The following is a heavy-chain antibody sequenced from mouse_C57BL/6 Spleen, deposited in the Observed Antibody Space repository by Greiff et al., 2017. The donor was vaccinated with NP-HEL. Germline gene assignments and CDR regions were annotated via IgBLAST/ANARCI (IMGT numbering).Heavy chain of an antibody. CDR1: GFTFSSYA. Sequence: EVKLVESGEGLVKPGGSLKLSCAASGFTFSSYAMSWVRQTPEKRLEWVAYISSGGDYIYYADTVKGRFTISRDNARNTLYLQMSSLKSEDTAMYYCTRPINDYDRLYFDYWGQGTTLTVSS. CDR3: TRPINDYDRLYFDY. D-gene: IGHD2-4*01. V-gene: IGHV5-9-1*02. CDR2: ISSGGDYI. J-gene: IGHJ2*01.